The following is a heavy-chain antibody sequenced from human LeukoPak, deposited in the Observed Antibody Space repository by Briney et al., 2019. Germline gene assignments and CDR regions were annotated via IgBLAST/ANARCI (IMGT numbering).Heavy chain of an antibody. Sequence: PGGSLRLSCAASGFTFDDYAMHWVRQAPGKGLEWVSGISWNSAGIGYADSVKGRFTISRDNAKNSLYLQMNSLRAEDTAVYYCARDRDIVVNGMDVWGQGTTVTVSS. J-gene: IGHJ6*02. V-gene: IGHV3-9*01. CDR2: ISWNSAGI. CDR3: ARDRDIVVNGMDV. CDR1: GFTFDDYA. D-gene: IGHD2-2*01.